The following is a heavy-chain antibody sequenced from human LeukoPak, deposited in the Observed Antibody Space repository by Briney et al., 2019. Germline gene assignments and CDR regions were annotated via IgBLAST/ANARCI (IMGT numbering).Heavy chain of an antibody. V-gene: IGHV1-46*01. CDR3: ARGAIGYYYDSSGSRAFDY. Sequence: GASVKVSCKASGYTFTSYYMHWVRQAPGQGLEWMGIINPSDETTNYAQKFQGRVTMTRDTSTSTVYMELSSLRSEDTAVYYCARGAIGYYYDSSGSRAFDYWGQGALVTVSS. D-gene: IGHD3-22*01. CDR2: INPSDETT. J-gene: IGHJ4*02. CDR1: GYTFTSYY.